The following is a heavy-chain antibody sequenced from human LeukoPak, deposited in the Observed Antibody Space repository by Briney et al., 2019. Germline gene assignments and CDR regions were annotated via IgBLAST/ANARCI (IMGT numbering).Heavy chain of an antibody. Sequence: GASVKVSCKASGGTFSSYAISWVRQAPGQGLEWMGGIIPIFGTANYAQKFQGRVTITADKSTSTAYMELSSLRSEDTAVYYCARELFSSGSCPDGWGQGTLVTVSS. CDR1: GGTFSSYA. CDR2: IIPIFGTA. V-gene: IGHV1-69*06. CDR3: ARELFSSGSCPDG. J-gene: IGHJ4*02. D-gene: IGHD3-10*01.